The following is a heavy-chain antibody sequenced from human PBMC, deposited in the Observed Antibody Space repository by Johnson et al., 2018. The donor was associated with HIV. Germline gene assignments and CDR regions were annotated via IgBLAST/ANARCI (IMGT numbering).Heavy chain of an antibody. Sequence: VQLVESGGGVVQPGGSLRLSCATSGFTFNDYGMSWVRQVPGKGLEWVSDINSGGDTYYADSVKGRCTISRDNSKNTLYLQMNSLRAEDTAVYYCARACRDGYTCDVYDIWGQGTMLTVSS. CDR3: ARACRDGYTCDVYDI. V-gene: IGHV3-66*01. CDR2: INSGGDT. J-gene: IGHJ3*02. D-gene: IGHD5-24*01. CDR1: GFTFNDYG.